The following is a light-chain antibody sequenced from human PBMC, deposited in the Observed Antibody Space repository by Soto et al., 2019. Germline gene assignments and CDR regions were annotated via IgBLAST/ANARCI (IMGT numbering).Light chain of an antibody. J-gene: IGLJ1*01. V-gene: IGLV2-14*01. CDR1: SSDVGGYND. CDR2: EVS. CDR3: ISYTSSSTPYV. Sequence: QSALTQPASVSGSPGQSITISCTGTSSDVGGYNDVSWYQQHPGKATKHMIYEVSNRPSGVSNRFSGSKSGNTASLTISGLQAEDEADYYCISYTSSSTPYVFGTGTKVTVL.